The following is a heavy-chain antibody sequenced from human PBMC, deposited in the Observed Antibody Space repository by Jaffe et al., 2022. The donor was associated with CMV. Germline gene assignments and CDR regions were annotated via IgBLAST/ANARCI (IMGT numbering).Heavy chain of an antibody. V-gene: IGHV1-24*01. J-gene: IGHJ6*02. Sequence: QVQLVQSGAEVKKPGASVKVSCKVSGYTLTELSMHWVRQAPGKGLEWMGGFDPEDGETIYAQKFQGRVTMTEDTSTDTAYMELSSLRSEDTAVYYCATSRQTYYDSSGYYRYYYGMDVWGQGTTVTVSS. CDR1: GYTLTELS. CDR2: FDPEDGET. D-gene: IGHD3-22*01. CDR3: ATSRQTYYDSSGYYRYYYGMDV.